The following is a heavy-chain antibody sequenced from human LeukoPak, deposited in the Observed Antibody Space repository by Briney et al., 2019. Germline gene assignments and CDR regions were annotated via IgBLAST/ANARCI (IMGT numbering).Heavy chain of an antibody. V-gene: IGHV3-74*01. J-gene: IGHJ4*02. CDR1: GFTFSTYW. D-gene: IGHD3-10*01. CDR2: ISSDGSIT. CDR3: ARDIRGVMDY. Sequence: GGSLRLSCAASGFTFSTYWMHWVRHAPGKGLVWVSRISSDGSITGYADSVKGRFTISRDNSKNTLYLQMNSLRAEDTAVYYCARDIRGVMDYWGQGTLVTVSS.